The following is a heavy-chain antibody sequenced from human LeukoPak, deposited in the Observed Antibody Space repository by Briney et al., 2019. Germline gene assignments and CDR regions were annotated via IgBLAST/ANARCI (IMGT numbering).Heavy chain of an antibody. CDR3: ARDPPTYYYDSSELG. J-gene: IGHJ4*02. CDR2: IIPIFGTA. CDR1: GGTFSSYA. D-gene: IGHD3-22*01. V-gene: IGHV1-69*13. Sequence: ASVKVSCKASGGTFSSYAISWVRQAPGQGLEWMGGIIPIFGTANYAQKFQGRVTITADESTSTAYMELSSLRSEDAAVYYCARDPPTYYYDSSELGWGQGTLVTVSS.